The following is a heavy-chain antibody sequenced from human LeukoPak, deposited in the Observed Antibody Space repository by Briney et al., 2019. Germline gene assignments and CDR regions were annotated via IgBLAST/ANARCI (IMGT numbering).Heavy chain of an antibody. CDR3: ARHIRQISYYDILTGYSLARSPDGRFDY. J-gene: IGHJ4*02. Sequence: SETLSLTCTVSGDSISSGDYYWSWIRQPAGKGLEWIGRISSSGSTNYNPSLKSRVTISVDTSKNQFSLKLSSVTAADTAVYYCARHIRQISYYDILTGYSLARSPDGRFDYWGQGTLVTVSS. CDR1: GDSISSGDYY. V-gene: IGHV4-61*02. CDR2: ISSSGST. D-gene: IGHD3-9*01.